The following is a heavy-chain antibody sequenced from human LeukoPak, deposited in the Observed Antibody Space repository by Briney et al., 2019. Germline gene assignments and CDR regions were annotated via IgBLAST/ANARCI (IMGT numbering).Heavy chain of an antibody. CDR2: ISGSGDST. CDR3: ANLGITMIVVVY. Sequence: GGSLRLSCAASGFTFTSYAMTWVRQAPGKGLEWVSAISGSGDSTYYADSVKGRFTISRDNSKNTLYVQMNSLRAEDTAVYYCANLGITMIVVVYWGQGTLVTVSS. V-gene: IGHV3-23*01. D-gene: IGHD3-22*01. CDR1: GFTFTSYA. J-gene: IGHJ4*02.